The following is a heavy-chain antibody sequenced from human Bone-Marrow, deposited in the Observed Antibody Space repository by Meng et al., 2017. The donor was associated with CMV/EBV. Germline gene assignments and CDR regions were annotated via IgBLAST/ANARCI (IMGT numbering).Heavy chain of an antibody. J-gene: IGHJ6*02. Sequence: GGSLRLSCLASGFTFSRYSMNWVRQAPGKGLEWVSSISSSSSYIYYADSVKGRFTISRDNAKNSLYLQMNSLRAEDTAVYYCAREVNYDFWSGFPMDVWGQGTTVTVSS. CDR1: GFTFSRYS. CDR2: ISSSSSYI. CDR3: AREVNYDFWSGFPMDV. D-gene: IGHD3-3*01. V-gene: IGHV3-21*01.